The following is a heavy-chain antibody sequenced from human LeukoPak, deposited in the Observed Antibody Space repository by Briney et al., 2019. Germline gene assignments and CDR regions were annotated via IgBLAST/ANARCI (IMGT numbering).Heavy chain of an antibody. CDR2: INPSGGST. J-gene: IGHJ4*02. CDR1: GYTFTSYY. D-gene: IGHD1-26*01. CDR3: ARAGPSYSGSYYDVDY. Sequence: ASVKVSCKASGYTFTSYYLHWVRQAPGQGLEWMGIINPSGGSTSYTQKFQGRVTMTRDTSTSTVYMELSSLRSEDTAAYYCARAGPSYSGSYYDVDYWGQGTLVTVSS. V-gene: IGHV1-46*01.